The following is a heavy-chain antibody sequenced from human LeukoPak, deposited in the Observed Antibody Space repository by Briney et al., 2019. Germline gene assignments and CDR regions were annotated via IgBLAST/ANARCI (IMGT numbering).Heavy chain of an antibody. D-gene: IGHD3-10*02. J-gene: IGHJ4*02. Sequence: PSETLSLTCTVSGGSISSYYWSWIRQPPGKGLERLGYIYYSGNTDYNPSLKSRVAISVDTSKNQFSLKLSSVTAADTAVYYCARSTGSTMFIDYWGQGTLVTVSS. CDR2: IYYSGNT. CDR1: GGSISSYY. V-gene: IGHV4-59*01. CDR3: ARSTGSTMFIDY.